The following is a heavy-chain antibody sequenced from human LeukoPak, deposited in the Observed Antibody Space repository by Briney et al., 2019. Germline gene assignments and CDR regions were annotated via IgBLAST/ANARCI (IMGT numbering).Heavy chain of an antibody. D-gene: IGHD6-19*01. CDR1: GASISGYY. V-gene: IGHV4-59*01. CDR2: MYYSGGT. Sequence: SETLSLTCRVSGASISGYYWSWIRQPPGKGLEWIGHMYYSGGTTYNPSLKSRVSISLDTSKKHFSLKLSSVTAADTAVYYCARDNGATGWIYWGQGTLVTVSS. CDR3: ARDNGATGWIY. J-gene: IGHJ4*02.